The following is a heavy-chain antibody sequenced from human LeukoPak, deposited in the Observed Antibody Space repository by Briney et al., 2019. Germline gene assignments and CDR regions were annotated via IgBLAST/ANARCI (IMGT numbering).Heavy chain of an antibody. CDR3: ASRSTVRSDDAFDI. CDR1: GGTFSSYA. J-gene: IGHJ3*02. CDR2: IIPIFGTA. D-gene: IGHD5/OR15-5a*01. V-gene: IGHV1-69*13. Sequence: SVKVSCKASGGTFSSYAISWVRQAPGQGLEWMGGIIPIFGTANYAQKFQGRATITADESTSTAYMELSSLRSEDTAVYYCASRSTVRSDDAFDIWGQGTMVTVSS.